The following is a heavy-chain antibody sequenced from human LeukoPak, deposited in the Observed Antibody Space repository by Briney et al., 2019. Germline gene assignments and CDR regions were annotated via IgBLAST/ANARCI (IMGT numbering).Heavy chain of an antibody. D-gene: IGHD1-26*01. CDR1: GFTFSNYD. CDR2: IRYDENDK. J-gene: IGHJ4*02. CDR3: AKGSYYAY. V-gene: IGHV3-30*02. Sequence: PGGSLRLSCAASGFTFSNYDMHWVRQAPGKGLEWVAFIRYDENDKYYADAVEGRFTISRDNSKNTLFLQMNSLTTDDTAVYYCAKGSYYAYWGQGTLVTVSS.